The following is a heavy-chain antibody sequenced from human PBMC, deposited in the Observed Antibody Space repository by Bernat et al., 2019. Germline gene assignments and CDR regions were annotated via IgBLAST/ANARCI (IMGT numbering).Heavy chain of an antibody. V-gene: IGHV1-18*01. CDR3: ARDPPGIAAAGPHCYYYYMDV. CDR2: IIAYNGNT. CDR1: GYTFTSYG. D-gene: IGHD6-13*01. Sequence: QVQLVQSGAEVKKPGASVKVSCKASGYTFTSYGISWVRQAPGQGLEWMGWIIAYNGNTNYAQKLQGRVTMTTDTSTSTAYMELRSLRSDDTAVYYCARDPPGIAAAGPHCYYYYMDVWGKGTTVTVSS. J-gene: IGHJ6*03.